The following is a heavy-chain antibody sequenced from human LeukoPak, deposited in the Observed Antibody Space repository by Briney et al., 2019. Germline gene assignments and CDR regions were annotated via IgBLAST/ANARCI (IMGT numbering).Heavy chain of an antibody. J-gene: IGHJ4*02. CDR2: IWYDGSNK. CDR1: GFIFNNYW. D-gene: IGHD3-22*01. Sequence: GGSLRLSCAASGFIFNNYWMQWVRQAPGKGLEWVAVIWYDGSNKYYADSVKGRFTISRDNSKNTLYLQMNSLRAEDTAVYYCARSHRPYYYDSSGLDYWGQGTLVTVSS. V-gene: IGHV3-33*08. CDR3: ARSHRPYYYDSSGLDY.